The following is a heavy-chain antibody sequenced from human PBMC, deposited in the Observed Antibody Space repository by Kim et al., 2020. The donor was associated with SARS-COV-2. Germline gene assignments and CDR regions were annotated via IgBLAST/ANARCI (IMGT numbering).Heavy chain of an antibody. J-gene: IGHJ3*02. CDR1: GYSFTSYW. D-gene: IGHD5-18*01. CDR2: IYPGDSDT. V-gene: IGHV5-51*01. Sequence: GESLKISCKGSGYSFTSYWIGWVRQMPGKGLEWMGIIYPGDSDTRYSPSFQGQVTISADKSISTAYLQWSSLKASDTAMYYCARQQGWGYSYGPALYDAFDIWGQGTMVTVSS. CDR3: ARQQGWGYSYGPALYDAFDI.